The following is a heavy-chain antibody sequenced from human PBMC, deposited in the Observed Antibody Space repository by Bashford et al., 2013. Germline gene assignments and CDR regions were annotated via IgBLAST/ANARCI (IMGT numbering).Heavy chain of an antibody. D-gene: IGHD4-17*01. V-gene: IGHV3-11*01. Sequence: GSLRLSCAASGFTFSDYYMSWIRQAPGKGLEWVSYISSSGSTIYYADSVKGRFTISRDNAKNSLYLQMNSLRAEDTAVYYCARVNDYGDAFDIWGQGTMVTVSS. CDR1: GFTFSDYY. J-gene: IGHJ3*02. CDR2: ISSSGSTI. CDR3: ARVNDYGDAFDI.